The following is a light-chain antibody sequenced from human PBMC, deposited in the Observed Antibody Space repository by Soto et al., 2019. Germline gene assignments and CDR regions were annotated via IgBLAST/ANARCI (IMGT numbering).Light chain of an antibody. CDR2: GAS. J-gene: IGKJ2*01. CDR1: QSVSSSY. CDR3: QQYGSSPFYT. Sequence: EIVLTQSPGTLSLSPGERATLSCRASQSVSSSYLAWYQQKPGQAPRLLIYGASSRATGIPDRLSGSGSGTDFTLTISRLEPEDFAVYYCQQYGSSPFYTFGQGTKREIK. V-gene: IGKV3-20*01.